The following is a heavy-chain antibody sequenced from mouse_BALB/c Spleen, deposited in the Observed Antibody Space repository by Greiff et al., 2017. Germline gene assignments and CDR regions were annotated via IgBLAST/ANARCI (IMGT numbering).Heavy chain of an antibody. CDR1: GFTFSSYA. V-gene: IGHV5-6-5*01. Sequence: EVQLVESGGGLVKPGGSLKLSCAASGFTFSSYAMSWVRQTPEKRLEWVASISSGGSTYYPDSVKGRFTISRDNARNILYLQMSSLRSEDTAMYYCARGSLTYYFDYWGQGTTLTVSS. D-gene: IGHD2-12*01. J-gene: IGHJ2*01. CDR2: ISSGGST. CDR3: ARGSLTYYFDY.